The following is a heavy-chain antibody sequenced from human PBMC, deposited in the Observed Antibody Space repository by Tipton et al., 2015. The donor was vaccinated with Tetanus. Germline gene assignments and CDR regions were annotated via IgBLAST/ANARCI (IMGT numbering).Heavy chain of an antibody. Sequence: SLRLSCAASGFSVGSKYMSWVRQAPGKGLEWVSVLRSGGTTSYADSVKGRFTISRDNSKNTLYLQMSSLRVEDTAVYYCVRGGNTAMGYYYYYGMDVWGQGTTVTVSS. V-gene: IGHV3-66*01. CDR3: VRGGNTAMGYYYYYGMDV. CDR2: LRSGGTT. CDR1: GFSVGSKY. J-gene: IGHJ6*02. D-gene: IGHD5-18*01.